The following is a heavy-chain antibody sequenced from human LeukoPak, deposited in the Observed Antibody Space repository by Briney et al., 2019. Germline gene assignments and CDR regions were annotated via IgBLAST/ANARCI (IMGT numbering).Heavy chain of an antibody. V-gene: IGHV1-18*01. CDR2: ISAYNGNT. CDR1: GYTFTSYA. J-gene: IGHJ6*02. CDR3: ASDLDGPRDIVVVSAASDYYYYGMDV. D-gene: IGHD2-2*01. Sequence: GASVKVSCKASGYTFTSYAINWVRQAPGQGLEWMGWISAYNGNTNYSQKLQGRVTMTRDTSTSTAYMELRSLRSDDTAVYYCASDLDGPRDIVVVSAASDYYYYGMDVWGQGTNLTVSS.